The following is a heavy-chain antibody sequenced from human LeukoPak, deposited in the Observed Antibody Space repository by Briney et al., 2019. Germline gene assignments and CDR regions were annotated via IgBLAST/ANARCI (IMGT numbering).Heavy chain of an antibody. Sequence: SVKVSCKASGGTFSSYVISWVRQAPGQGLEWMGGIIPIFGTANYAQKFQGRVTITADESTSTAYMELSGLRSEDTAVYYCASRLRMYSSAPWSWWGQGTLVTVSS. D-gene: IGHD6-19*01. CDR3: ASRLRMYSSAPWSW. J-gene: IGHJ4*02. CDR2: IIPIFGTA. CDR1: GGTFSSYV. V-gene: IGHV1-69*13.